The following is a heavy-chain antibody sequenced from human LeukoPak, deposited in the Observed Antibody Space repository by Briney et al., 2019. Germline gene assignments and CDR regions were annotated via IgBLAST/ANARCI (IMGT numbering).Heavy chain of an antibody. V-gene: IGHV4-39*07. J-gene: IGHJ4*02. Sequence: SETLSLTCTVSGGSISSSSYYWGWIRQPPGKGLEWIGRIYTSGSTNYNPFLKSRVTISVDTSKNQFSLKLSSVTAADTAVYYCARDGEYCSSTSCYPAFDFWGQGTLVTVSS. CDR2: IYTSGST. CDR1: GGSISSSSYY. D-gene: IGHD2-2*01. CDR3: ARDGEYCSSTSCYPAFDF.